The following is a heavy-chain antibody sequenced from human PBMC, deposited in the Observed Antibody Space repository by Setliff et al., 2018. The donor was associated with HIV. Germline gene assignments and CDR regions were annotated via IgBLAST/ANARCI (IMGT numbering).Heavy chain of an antibody. V-gene: IGHV1-24*01. J-gene: IGHJ1*01. CDR1: GYTLTEVS. CDR2: FDPQDGKT. Sequence: ASVKVSCKISGYTLTEVSMHWVRQAPGKGLEWMGYFDPQDGKTIYAQKFQGRVTMTTDTSTNTAYMEMRTLRSDDTAVYYCVRGVTRDISGYYRDEYFQHWGQGTPVTAPQ. CDR3: VRGVTRDISGYYRDEYFQH. D-gene: IGHD3-22*01.